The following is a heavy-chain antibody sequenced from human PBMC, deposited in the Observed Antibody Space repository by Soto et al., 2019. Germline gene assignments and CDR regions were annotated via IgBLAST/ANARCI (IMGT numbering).Heavy chain of an antibody. J-gene: IGHJ4*02. V-gene: IGHV4-30-4*01. Sequence: QVQLQESGPGLVKPSQTLSLTCTVSGGSISSGDYYWSWIRQPPGKGLEWIGYIDYSGSTYYNPSLKSQVTISVDTSKYPFSLKLSSVTAADSAVYYCARAGYVDTAMPLDYWGQGTLVTVSS. D-gene: IGHD5-18*01. CDR1: GGSISSGDYY. CDR2: IDYSGST. CDR3: ARAGYVDTAMPLDY.